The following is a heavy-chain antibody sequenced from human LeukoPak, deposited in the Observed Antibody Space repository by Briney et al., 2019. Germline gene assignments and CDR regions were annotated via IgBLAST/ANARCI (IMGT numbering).Heavy chain of an antibody. J-gene: IGHJ6*02. D-gene: IGHD4-17*01. CDR2: ISSSSTTI. V-gene: IGHV3-48*01. Sequence: PGGSLRLSCAASGFTFINYSMNWVRQAPGKGLEWVSYISSSSTTIYYTDSVKGRFTISRDNTKNSLYLQMNSLRAEDTAVYYCAKGKDKDYGDYYGMDVWGQGTTVTVSS. CDR3: AKGKDKDYGDYYGMDV. CDR1: GFTFINYS.